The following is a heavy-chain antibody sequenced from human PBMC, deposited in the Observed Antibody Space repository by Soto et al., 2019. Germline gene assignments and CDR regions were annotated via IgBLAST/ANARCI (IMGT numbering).Heavy chain of an antibody. CDR3: ARALGVYFDY. D-gene: IGHD2-8*01. J-gene: IGHJ4*02. CDR1: GDSVSSVLAT. Sequence: SQTLSLTCAISGDSVSSVLATWNWIRQSPSRGLEWLGRTYYRSKWSYDYALSVKGRMTINPDTSKSQFSLHLNSVTPDDAAVYYCARALGVYFDYWAQGTLVTVSS. CDR2: TYYRSKWSY. V-gene: IGHV6-1*01.